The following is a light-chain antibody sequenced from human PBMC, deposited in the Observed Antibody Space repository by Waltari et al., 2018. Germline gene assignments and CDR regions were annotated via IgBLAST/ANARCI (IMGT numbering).Light chain of an antibody. J-gene: IGLJ2*01. CDR2: EDN. CDR3: QSYDSSNVV. Sequence: NFMLTQPHSVSESPGKTVTISCTRSSGSIASNYVQWYQQPPGSAPTTVIYEDNQRPSGVPDRFSGSIDRSSNSASLTISGLKTEDEADYYCQSYDSSNVVFGGGTKLTVL. V-gene: IGLV6-57*03. CDR1: SGSIASNY.